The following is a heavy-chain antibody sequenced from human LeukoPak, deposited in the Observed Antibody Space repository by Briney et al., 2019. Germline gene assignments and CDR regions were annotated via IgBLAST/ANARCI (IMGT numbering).Heavy chain of an antibody. CDR3: ARLKFYDSTGYSPGHYMDV. Sequence: SQTLSITSTVAGGPIYSYNWSWIRQSAGKGLEWIGRLYPGVNTNYNPSLKSRVSMSVDTSKNQFALRLSAVTAADTAVYYCARLKFYDSTGYSPGHYMDVWGKGTTVTVFS. CDR1: GGPIYSYN. V-gene: IGHV4-4*07. CDR2: LYPGVNT. D-gene: IGHD3-22*01. J-gene: IGHJ6*03.